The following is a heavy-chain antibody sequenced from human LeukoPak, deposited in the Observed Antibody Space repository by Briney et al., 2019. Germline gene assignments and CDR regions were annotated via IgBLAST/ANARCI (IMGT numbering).Heavy chain of an antibody. J-gene: IGHJ3*02. CDR3: ARPSVGEADDAFDI. Sequence: ASVKVSCKASGGTFSSYAISWVRQAPGQGLEWMGWISAYNGNTNYAQKLQGRVTMTTDTSTSTAYMELRSLRSDDTAVYYCARPSVGEADDAFDIWGQGTMVTVSS. D-gene: IGHD3-16*01. CDR1: GGTFSSYA. CDR2: ISAYNGNT. V-gene: IGHV1-18*01.